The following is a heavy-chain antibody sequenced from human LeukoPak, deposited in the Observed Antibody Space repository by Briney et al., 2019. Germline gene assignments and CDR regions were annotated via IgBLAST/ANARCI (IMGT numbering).Heavy chain of an antibody. CDR2: INPNSGGT. CDR3: ARTRVSSSWWFDY. J-gene: IGHJ4*02. Sequence: ASVKVSCKASGYTFTSYGISWVRQAPGQGLEWMGWINPNSGGTNYAQKFQGRVSMTRDTSISTAYMELSRLRSDDTAVYYCARTRVSSSWWFDYWGQGTLVTVSS. V-gene: IGHV1-2*02. CDR1: GYTFTSYG. D-gene: IGHD6-13*01.